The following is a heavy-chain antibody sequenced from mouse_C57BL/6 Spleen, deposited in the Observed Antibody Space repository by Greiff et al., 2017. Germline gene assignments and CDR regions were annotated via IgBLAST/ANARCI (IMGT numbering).Heavy chain of an antibody. CDR2: IDPEDGET. CDR3: ASLYYDYDVGFAY. J-gene: IGHJ3*01. D-gene: IGHD2-4*01. V-gene: IGHV14-2*01. CDR1: GFNIKDYY. Sequence: VQLQQSGAELVKPGASVKLSCTASGFNIKDYYMHWVKQRTEQGLEWIGRIDPEDGETKYVPKFQGKATITADTSSNTAYLQLSSLTSEDTAVYYCASLYYDYDVGFAYWGQGTLVTVSA.